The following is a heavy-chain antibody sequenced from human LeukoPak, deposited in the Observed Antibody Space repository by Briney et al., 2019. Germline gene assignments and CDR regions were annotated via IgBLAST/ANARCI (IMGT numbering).Heavy chain of an antibody. J-gene: IGHJ4*02. CDR3: AKDWMGSFDY. V-gene: IGHV3-23*01. Sequence: PGGSLRLSCAASGFTFSSYAMSWVRQAPGKGLEWVSGIRGSGGSTYYADSVKGRFTISRDNSKNTLYLQMNSLRAEDQAVYYWAKDWMGSFDYWGQGTLVTVSS. D-gene: IGHD3-10*01. CDR1: GFTFSSYA. CDR2: IRGSGGST.